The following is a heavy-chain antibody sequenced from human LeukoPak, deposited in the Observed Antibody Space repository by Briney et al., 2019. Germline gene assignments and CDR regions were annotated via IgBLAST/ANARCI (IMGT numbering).Heavy chain of an antibody. CDR3: ARDFRVIAAAGRCAFDI. V-gene: IGHV1-18*01. Sequence: ASVKVSCKASGYTFTSYGISWVRQAPGQGLEWMGWISAYNGNTNYAQKLQGRVTMTTDTSTSTAYMELRSLRSDDTAVYCCARDFRVIAAAGRCAFDIWGQRTLVTVSS. D-gene: IGHD6-13*01. J-gene: IGHJ4*02. CDR2: ISAYNGNT. CDR1: GYTFTSYG.